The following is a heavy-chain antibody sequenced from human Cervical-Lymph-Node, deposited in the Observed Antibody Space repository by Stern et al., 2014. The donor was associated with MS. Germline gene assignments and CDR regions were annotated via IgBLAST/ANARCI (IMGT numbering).Heavy chain of an antibody. Sequence: VQLVESGAEVKKPGASVNVSCKASGYPFTSYGIRWVRPAPGQGLESMAWLPAYTGNTNYAQKLQSSVTLTTETSTSTRYMERRSLRSDDTAVYYCARVGSIAVAGKSFDPWGQGTLVTVSS. CDR2: LPAYTGNT. CDR1: GYPFTSYG. CDR3: ARVGSIAVAGKSFDP. D-gene: IGHD6-19*01. J-gene: IGHJ5*02. V-gene: IGHV1-18*04.